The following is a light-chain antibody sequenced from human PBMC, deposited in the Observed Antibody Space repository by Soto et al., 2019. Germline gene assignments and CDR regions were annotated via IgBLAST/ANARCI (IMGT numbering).Light chain of an antibody. CDR1: QSISSW. CDR2: QAS. CDR3: QHYNDYSYT. Sequence: EIQMTQSPSTLSASVGDRVTITCRASQSISSWLAWYQQKPGKVPKLLIYQASTLEDGVPSRFSGSGSGTEFTLTISSLQPDDSATYYCQHYNDYSYTFGPGTRLEIK. J-gene: IGKJ5*01. V-gene: IGKV1-5*03.